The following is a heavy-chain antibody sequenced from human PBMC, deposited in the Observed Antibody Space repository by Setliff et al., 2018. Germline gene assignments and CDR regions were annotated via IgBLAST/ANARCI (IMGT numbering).Heavy chain of an antibody. CDR2: IYSNGRT. D-gene: IGHD3-22*01. CDR1: GGSISSDSHY. CDR3: ARGITSGGYWGQRFLYLDV. Sequence: SETLSLTCTVSGGSISSDSHYWAWVRQPAGKGLELIGQIYSNGRTYYNPSLKSRLTISLDTSKNQFSLRLNSMTAADTAVYYCARGITSGGYWGQRFLYLDVWGRGATVTVSS. J-gene: IGHJ6*03. V-gene: IGHV4-61*09.